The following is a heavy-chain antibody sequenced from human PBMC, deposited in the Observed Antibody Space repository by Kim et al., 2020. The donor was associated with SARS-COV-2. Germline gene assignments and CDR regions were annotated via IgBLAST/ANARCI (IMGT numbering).Heavy chain of an antibody. D-gene: IGHD3-3*01. V-gene: IGHV1-8*01. CDR1: GYTFTSYD. Sequence: ASVKVSCKASGYTFTSYDINWVRQATGQGLEWMGWMNPNSGNTGYAQKFQGRVTMTRNTSISTAYMELSSLRSEDTAVYYCARIQAPYYDFWSGYYLTIGGYYYYMDVWGKGTTVTVSS. CDR3: ARIQAPYYDFWSGYYLTIGGYYYYMDV. CDR2: MNPNSGNT. J-gene: IGHJ6*03.